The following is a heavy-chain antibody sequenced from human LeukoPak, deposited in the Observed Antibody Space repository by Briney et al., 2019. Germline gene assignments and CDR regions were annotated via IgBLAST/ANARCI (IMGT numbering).Heavy chain of an antibody. CDR3: ARRAWLRSWYYFDY. CDR1: GGSISSYY. CDR2: IYYSGST. Sequence: SETLSLTCTVSGGSISSYYWSWIRQPPGKGLEWIGYIYYSGSTNYNPSLKSRVTISVDTSKNQFSLKLSSVTAADTAVYYCARRAWLRSWYYFDYWGQGTLVTVSS. V-gene: IGHV4-59*08. J-gene: IGHJ4*02. D-gene: IGHD5-12*01.